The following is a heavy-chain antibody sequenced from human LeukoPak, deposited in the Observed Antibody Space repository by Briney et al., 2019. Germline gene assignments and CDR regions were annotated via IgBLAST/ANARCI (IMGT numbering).Heavy chain of an antibody. CDR3: ARVLLWFGDPFGMDV. CDR1: GFTFSSYS. Sequence: GSLRLSCAASGFTFSSYSMNWVRQAPGKGLEWVSYISSSSSTIYYADSAKGRFTISRDNAKNSLYLQMNSLRAEDTAVYYCARVLLWFGDPFGMDVWGQGTTVTVSS. V-gene: IGHV3-48*01. D-gene: IGHD3-10*01. J-gene: IGHJ6*02. CDR2: ISSSSSTI.